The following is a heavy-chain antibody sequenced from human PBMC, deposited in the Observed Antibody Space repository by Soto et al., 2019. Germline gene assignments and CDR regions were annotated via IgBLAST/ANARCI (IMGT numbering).Heavy chain of an antibody. CDR3: ARASVAHGWELPAGYYYYGMDV. J-gene: IGHJ6*02. CDR2: IIPIFGTA. Sequence: QVQLVQSGAEVKKPGSSVKVSCKASGGTFSSYAISWVRQAPGQGLEWMGGIIPIFGTANYAQKFQGRVTITADESTSTAYMELSSLRSEDTAVYYCARASVAHGWELPAGYYYYGMDVWGQGTTVTVSS. D-gene: IGHD1-26*01. V-gene: IGHV1-69*01. CDR1: GGTFSSYA.